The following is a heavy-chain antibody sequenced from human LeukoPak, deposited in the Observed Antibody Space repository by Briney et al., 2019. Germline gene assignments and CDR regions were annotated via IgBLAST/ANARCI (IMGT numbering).Heavy chain of an antibody. Sequence: ASVKVSCKASGDTFTSYYMHWVRQAPGQGLEWMGIINPSGGSTSYAQKLQGRVTMTRDTSTSTVYMELSSLRSEDTAVYYCSGDCSGGSCPPGYYGMDVWGKGTTVTVSS. CDR1: GDTFTSYY. D-gene: IGHD2-15*01. CDR3: SGDCSGGSCPPGYYGMDV. V-gene: IGHV1-46*01. CDR2: INPSGGST. J-gene: IGHJ6*04.